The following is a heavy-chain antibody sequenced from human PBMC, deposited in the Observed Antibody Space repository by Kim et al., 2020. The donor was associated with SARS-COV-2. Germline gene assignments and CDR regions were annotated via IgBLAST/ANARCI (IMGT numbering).Heavy chain of an antibody. CDR1: GYTFTSYD. J-gene: IGHJ4*02. V-gene: IGHV1-8*01. D-gene: IGHD3-10*01. CDR3: ARAVWFRELLPRYYFDY. Sequence: ASVTVSCKASGYTFTSYDINWVRQATGQGLEWMGWMNPNSGNTGYAQKFQGRVTMTRNTSISTAYMELSSLRSEDTAVYYCARAVWFRELLPRYYFDYWGQGTLVTVSS. CDR2: MNPNSGNT.